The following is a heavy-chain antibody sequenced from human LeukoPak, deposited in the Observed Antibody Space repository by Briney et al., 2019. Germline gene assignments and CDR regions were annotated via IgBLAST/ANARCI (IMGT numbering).Heavy chain of an antibody. CDR2: IYYSGST. Sequence: SETLSLTCTVSGGSISSYYWSWIRQPPGKGLEWIGYIYYSGSTNYNPSLKSRVTISVDTSKNQFSLKLSSVTAADTAVYYCARGFHSGSYFDHWGQGTLVTVSS. D-gene: IGHD1-26*01. J-gene: IGHJ4*02. V-gene: IGHV4-59*01. CDR1: GGSISSYY. CDR3: ARGFHSGSYFDH.